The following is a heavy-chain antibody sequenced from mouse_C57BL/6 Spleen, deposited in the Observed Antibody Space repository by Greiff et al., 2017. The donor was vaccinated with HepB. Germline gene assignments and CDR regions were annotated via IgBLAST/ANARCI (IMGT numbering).Heavy chain of an antibody. D-gene: IGHD1-1*02. CDR2: IRIKSNNYAT. V-gene: IGHV10-1*01. Sequence: DVHLVESGGGLVQPKGSLKLSCAASGFSFNTYAMNWVRQAPGKGLEWVARIRIKSNNYATYYADSVKDRFTISRDDSESMLYLQMNNLKTEDTAVYYCVRHSDLWASGYFDVWGTGTTVTVSS. CDR1: GFSFNTYA. CDR3: VRHSDLWASGYFDV. J-gene: IGHJ1*03.